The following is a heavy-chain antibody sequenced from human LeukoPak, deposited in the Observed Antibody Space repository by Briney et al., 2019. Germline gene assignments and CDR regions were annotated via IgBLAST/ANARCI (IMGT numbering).Heavy chain of an antibody. J-gene: IGHJ6*02. D-gene: IGHD6-19*01. CDR2: IAYDGNNK. V-gene: IGHV3-30*03. CDR3: ARGSGWYYYYYGMDV. CDR1: GFTFSTYG. Sequence: GGSLRLSCAASGFTFSTYGMHWVRQAPGKGLEWVAGIAYDGNNKFYADSVKGRFTISRDNSKNTLFLQMNSLRAEDTAVYYCARGSGWYYYYYGMDVWGQGTTVTVSS.